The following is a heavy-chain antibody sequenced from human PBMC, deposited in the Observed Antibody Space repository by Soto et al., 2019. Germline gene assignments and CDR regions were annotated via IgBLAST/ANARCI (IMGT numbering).Heavy chain of an antibody. CDR2: IDPSDSYT. CDR3: ARLYMVRGVAYYYYYGIDV. V-gene: IGHV5-10-1*01. Sequence: PGASLKISCKGSGYSFTSYWISWVRQMHGKGLEWMGRIDPSDSYTNYRPSFQGHVTISADKAINTAYLQWSRLKASDTAMYYCARLYMVRGVAYYYYYGIDVWGQGTTVTVSS. CDR1: GYSFTSYW. D-gene: IGHD3-10*01. J-gene: IGHJ6*02.